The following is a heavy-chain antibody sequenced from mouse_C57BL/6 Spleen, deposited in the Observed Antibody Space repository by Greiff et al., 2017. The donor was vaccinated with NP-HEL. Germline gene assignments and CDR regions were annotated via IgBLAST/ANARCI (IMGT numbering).Heavy chain of an antibody. D-gene: IGHD2-4*01. J-gene: IGHJ2*01. CDR3: ATFYYDYDDY. Sequence: EVQLQQSGPELVKPGASVKISCKASGYTFTDYYMNWVKQSHGKSLEWIGDINPNNGGTSYNQKFKGKATLTVDKSSSTAYMELRSLTSEDSAVYYCATFYYDYDDYWGQGTTLTVSS. V-gene: IGHV1-26*01. CDR1: GYTFTDYY. CDR2: INPNNGGT.